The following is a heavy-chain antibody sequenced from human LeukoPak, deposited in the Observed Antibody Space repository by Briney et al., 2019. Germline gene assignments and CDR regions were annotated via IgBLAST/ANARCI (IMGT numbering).Heavy chain of an antibody. CDR2: ISGSGGST. CDR1: GFPFSSYA. V-gene: IGHV3-23*01. Sequence: GSLLLSCAASGFPFSSYAMSWVRQAPGKGLEWVSAISGSGGSTYYADSVKGRFTISRDNSKNTLYLQMNSLRAEDTAVYYCAKDLTGTTTVWGQGTLVTVSS. D-gene: IGHD1-7*01. CDR3: AKDLTGTTTV. J-gene: IGHJ4*02.